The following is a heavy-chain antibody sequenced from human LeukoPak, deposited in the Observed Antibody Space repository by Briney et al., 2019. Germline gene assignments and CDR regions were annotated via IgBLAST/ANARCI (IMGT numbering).Heavy chain of an antibody. CDR3: AKVAAARKAGY. Sequence: GGSLRLSCAASGFTFSSYAMSWVRQAPGKGLEWVSAISGSGGSTYYADFVKGRVTISRDNSKNTLYLQMNSLRAEDTAVYYCAKVAAARKAGYWGQGTLVTVSS. V-gene: IGHV3-23*01. CDR2: ISGSGGST. J-gene: IGHJ4*02. D-gene: IGHD6-6*01. CDR1: GFTFSSYA.